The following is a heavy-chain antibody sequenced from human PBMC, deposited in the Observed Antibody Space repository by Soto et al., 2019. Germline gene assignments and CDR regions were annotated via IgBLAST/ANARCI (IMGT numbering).Heavy chain of an antibody. V-gene: IGHV1-69*01. J-gene: IGHJ4*02. D-gene: IGHD4-17*01. CDR1: GGAFGRYS. CDR2: VMPVFNTS. CDR3: ERGDEMTAVTIFEY. Sequence: QVQLDQSGPEVKRPGTSVKVSCKASGGAFGRYSVSWVRQAPGHGLEWIGGVMPVFNTSNYSLKFQARVAIFADLSTNTFCMELRSLRSEDTALYYCERGDEMTAVTIFEYWGQGTLVTFSS.